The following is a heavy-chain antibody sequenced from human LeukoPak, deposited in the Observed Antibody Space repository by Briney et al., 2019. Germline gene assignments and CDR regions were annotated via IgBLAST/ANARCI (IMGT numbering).Heavy chain of an antibody. V-gene: IGHV4-39*01. CDR3: ARRGIIGGATLHTHSQNFDY. CDR2: IYYSGST. Sequence: SETLSLTCTVSGGSISSSSYYWGWIRQPAGKGLEWIGSIYYSGSTYYNPSLKSRVTISVDTSKNQFSLKLSSVTAADTAVYYCARRGIIGGATLHTHSQNFDYWGQGTLVTVSS. D-gene: IGHD1-26*01. CDR1: GGSISSSSYY. J-gene: IGHJ4*02.